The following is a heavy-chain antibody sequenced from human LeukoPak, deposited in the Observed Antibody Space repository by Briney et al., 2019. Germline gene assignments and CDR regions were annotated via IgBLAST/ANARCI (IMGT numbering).Heavy chain of an antibody. Sequence: SEXXSLTCAVYGGSFSGYYWSWIRQPPGKGLEWIGEINHSGSTNYNPSLKSRVTISVDTSKNQFSLKLSSVTAADTAVYYCARVAYITIFGVVIIKEGLDYWGQGTLVTVSS. CDR1: GGSFSGYY. CDR3: ARVAYITIFGVVIIKEGLDY. V-gene: IGHV4-34*01. D-gene: IGHD3-3*01. J-gene: IGHJ4*02. CDR2: INHSGST.